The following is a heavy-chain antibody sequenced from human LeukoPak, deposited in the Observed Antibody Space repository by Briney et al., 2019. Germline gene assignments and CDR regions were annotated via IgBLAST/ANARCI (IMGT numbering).Heavy chain of an antibody. V-gene: IGHV4-34*01. Sequence: SETLSLTCAVYGGSFSGYYWSWIRQPPGKGLGWIGEINHSGSTNYNPSLKSRVTISVDTSKNQFSLKLSSVTAADTAVYYCARGLRGGTYYYYGMDVWGKGTTVTVSS. CDR1: GGSFSGYY. D-gene: IGHD3-10*01. J-gene: IGHJ6*04. CDR2: INHSGST. CDR3: ARGLRGGTYYYYGMDV.